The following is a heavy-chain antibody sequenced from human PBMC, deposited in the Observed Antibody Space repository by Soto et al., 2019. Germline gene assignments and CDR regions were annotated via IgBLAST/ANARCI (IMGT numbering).Heavy chain of an antibody. J-gene: IGHJ6*03. D-gene: IGHD7-27*01. Sequence: EVQLVESGGGLVQPGGSLRLSCATSGFILSDCAMNWVRQAPGKGLEWVSYISSGSSVIDYADSVKGRFTCSRDNARNSLYLQMNSLRAEDTAVYYCARDLSWGSNWYYYMDVWGKGTTVTVSS. CDR2: ISSGSSVI. CDR1: GFILSDCA. V-gene: IGHV3-48*01. CDR3: ARDLSWGSNWYYYMDV.